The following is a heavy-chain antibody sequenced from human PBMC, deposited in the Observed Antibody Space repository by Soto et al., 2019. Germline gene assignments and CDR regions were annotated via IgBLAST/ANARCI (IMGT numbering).Heavy chain of an antibody. V-gene: IGHV5-51*01. CDR1: GYSFTSYW. J-gene: IGHJ6*02. D-gene: IGHD3-22*01. CDR3: ARQGYYYSSGSYHYYYGMDV. Sequence: GESLKISCKGSGYSFTSYWIGWVRQMPGKGLEWMGIIYTGDSDTRYSPSFQGQVTISADKSISTAYLQCSSLKASDTAMYYCARQGYYYSSGSYHYYYGMDVWGQGTTVTVSS. CDR2: IYTGDSDT.